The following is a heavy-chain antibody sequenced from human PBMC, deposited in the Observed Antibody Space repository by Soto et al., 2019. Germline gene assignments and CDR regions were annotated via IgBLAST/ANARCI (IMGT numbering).Heavy chain of an antibody. D-gene: IGHD3-10*01. CDR3: ARRQVWFGELLHAFDI. CDR1: GYTFTSYW. CDR2: IYAGDSET. J-gene: IGHJ3*02. V-gene: IGHV5-51*03. Sequence: EVQLVQSGAEVKEPGESLKISCKGSGYTFTSYWIGWVRQMPGKGLEGMGIIYAGDSETRYSPAFQGQVTISADKSISTVYMQWSGLKASDTAMYYCARRQVWFGELLHAFDIWGQGTMVTVSS.